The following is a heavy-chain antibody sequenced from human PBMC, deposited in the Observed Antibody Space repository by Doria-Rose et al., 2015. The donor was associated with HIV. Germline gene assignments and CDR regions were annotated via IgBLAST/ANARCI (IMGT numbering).Heavy chain of an antibody. CDR2: SFSDDER. V-gene: IGHV2-26*01. CDR1: GVSLSSPGMG. D-gene: IGHD6-13*01. J-gene: IGHJ4*02. CDR3: ARIKSSRWYHKYYFDF. Sequence: QVTLKESGPVLVKPTETLTLTCTVSGVSLSSPGMGVSWIRQPPGKALEWLAHSFSDDERSYNTSLKSRLTITSGTSKGQVVLTMTDMDPVDTATYYCARIKSSRWYHKYYFDFWGQGTLVIVSA.